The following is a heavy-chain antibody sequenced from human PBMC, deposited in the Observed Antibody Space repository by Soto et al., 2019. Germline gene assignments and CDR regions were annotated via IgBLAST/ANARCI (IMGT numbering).Heavy chain of an antibody. J-gene: IGHJ4*02. CDR1: GYTFATYD. V-gene: IGHV1-8*01. CDR3: ARRKERSGPYYLDY. CDR2: MNPNTGNT. D-gene: IGHD6-25*01. Sequence: QVQLVQSGAEVKKPGASVKVSCKASGYTFATYDFAWVRQATGQGREWMGWMNPNTGNTGYAQAFRGRVTMTRNTSITTAYMELSILRSEDTAVYFCARRKERSGPYYLDYWGQGTLVTVSS.